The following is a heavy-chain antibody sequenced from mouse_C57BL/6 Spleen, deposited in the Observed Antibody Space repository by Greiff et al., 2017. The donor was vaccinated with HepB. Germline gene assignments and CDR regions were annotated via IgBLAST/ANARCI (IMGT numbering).Heavy chain of an antibody. CDR3: TRPGSSYDY. Sequence: VQLQQSGAELVRPGASVKLSCTASGFNIKDDYMHWVKQRPEQGLEWIGWIDPENGDTEYASKFQGKATITAYTSSNTAYLQLSSLTSEDTAVYYCTRPGSSYDYWGQGTTLTVSS. CDR1: GFNIKDDY. V-gene: IGHV14-4*01. J-gene: IGHJ2*01. D-gene: IGHD1-1*01. CDR2: IDPENGDT.